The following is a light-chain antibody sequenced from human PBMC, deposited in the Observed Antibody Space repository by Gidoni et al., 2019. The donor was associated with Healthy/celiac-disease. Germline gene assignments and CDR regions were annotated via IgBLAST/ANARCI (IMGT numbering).Light chain of an antibody. Sequence: EIVLTQSPATLSLSPGERATLSCRASQSVSSYLAWYQQKPGQAPKLLIYDASNRATGLPARFSGSWSGTDFTLTISSLEPEDFAVYYCQQRSNWPPVITFGPGTKVDIK. V-gene: IGKV3-11*01. CDR1: QSVSSY. J-gene: IGKJ3*01. CDR2: DAS. CDR3: QQRSNWPPVIT.